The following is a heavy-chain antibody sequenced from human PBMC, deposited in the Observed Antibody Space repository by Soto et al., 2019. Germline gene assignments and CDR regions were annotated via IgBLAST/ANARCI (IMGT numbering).Heavy chain of an antibody. CDR3: TREDSIIIPAVADF. Sequence: EVQLLESGGGLVRPGGSLTLSCAVSGFTFTNYGINWVRQAPGKGLEWVSSVSKSEYTYYSESVKGRFTISRDNARNSVSLQMDNLRAEDTAVYYCTREDSIIIPAVADFWGQGTLVTVSS. CDR2: VSKSEYT. V-gene: IGHV3-21*01. CDR1: GFTFTNYG. D-gene: IGHD6-19*01. J-gene: IGHJ4*02.